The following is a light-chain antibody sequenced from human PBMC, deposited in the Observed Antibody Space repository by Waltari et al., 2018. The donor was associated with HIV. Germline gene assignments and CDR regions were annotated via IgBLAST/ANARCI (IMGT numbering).Light chain of an antibody. CDR1: ESIGEL. CDR3: QQASSFPHT. Sequence: IQMTQSPSYVSASIGDTVTLSCRANESIGELLAWYQQRPGEAPRLLVYSASRRESWVPLIFFAFGAETDFTLTITGLDSEDFATYYCQQASSFPHTFGGGTKV. V-gene: IGKV1-12*01. J-gene: IGKJ4*01. CDR2: SAS.